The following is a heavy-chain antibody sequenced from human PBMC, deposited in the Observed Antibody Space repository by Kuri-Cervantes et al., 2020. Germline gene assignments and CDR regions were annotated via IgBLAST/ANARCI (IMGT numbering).Heavy chain of an antibody. D-gene: IGHD6-19*01. Sequence: SETLSLTCTVSGGSVSSGSYYWSWIRQPPGKGLEWIGYIYYSGSTSYNPSLKSRVTISVDTSKNQFSLKLSSVTAADTAVYYCARAEYSSGWYVVGGDYWGQGTLVTVSS. CDR3: ARAEYSSGWYVVGGDY. J-gene: IGHJ4*02. CDR1: GGSVSSGSYY. CDR2: IYYSGST. V-gene: IGHV4-61*01.